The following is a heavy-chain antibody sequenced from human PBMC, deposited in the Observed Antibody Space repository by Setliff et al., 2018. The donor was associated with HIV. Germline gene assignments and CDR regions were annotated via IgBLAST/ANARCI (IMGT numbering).Heavy chain of an antibody. CDR2: ITYSGSA. V-gene: IGHV4-30-4*08. J-gene: IGHJ4*02. CDR3: VRDDYGYNGKGFDY. CDR1: GGSLTSYY. Sequence: LSLTCSVSGGSLTSYYWNWIRQPPGKGLEWIGYITYSGSAYYNPSLKSRVTISIDTSNNQISLRLSSVTAADTAMYYCVRDDYGYNGKGFDYWGPGTLVTVSS. D-gene: IGHD4-17*01.